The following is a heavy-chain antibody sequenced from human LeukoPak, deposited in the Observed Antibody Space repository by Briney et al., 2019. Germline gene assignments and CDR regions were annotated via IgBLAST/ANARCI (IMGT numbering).Heavy chain of an antibody. CDR2: ISGSGGST. CDR1: GFTFSSYS. Sequence: PGGSLRLSCAASGFTFSSYSMNWVRQAPGKGLEWVSAISGSGGSTYYADSVKGRFTISRDNSKNTLYLQMNSLRAEDTAVYYCAKGPYCSSTSCSGYYFDYWGQGTLVTVSS. CDR3: AKGPYCSSTSCSGYYFDY. D-gene: IGHD2-2*01. J-gene: IGHJ4*02. V-gene: IGHV3-23*01.